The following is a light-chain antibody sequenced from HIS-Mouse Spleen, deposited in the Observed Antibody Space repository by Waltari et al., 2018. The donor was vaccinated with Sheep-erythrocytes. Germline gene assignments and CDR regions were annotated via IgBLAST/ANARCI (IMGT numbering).Light chain of an antibody. CDR3: QAWDSSTGVV. J-gene: IGLJ2*01. V-gene: IGLV3-1*01. CDR1: KLGDKY. CDR2: QDS. Sequence: SYELTQPPSVSVSPGQTASITCSGDKLGDKYACWYQQKPGQSPVLVIYQDSNRPSGIPGRFPGSNSGNTATLTISGTQAMDEADYYCQAWDSSTGVVFGGGTKLTVL.